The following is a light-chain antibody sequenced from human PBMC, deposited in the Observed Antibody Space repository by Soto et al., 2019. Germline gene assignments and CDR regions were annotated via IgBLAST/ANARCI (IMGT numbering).Light chain of an antibody. Sequence: PGERVTLSCRASQSVSSSYFTWSQQKPGQAPRLLIYTASTRATSIPAGLSGSGSGTDFTFTISSLQPEDFAVYYCQQDYNLPGTFGQGTRVEVK. CDR2: TAS. J-gene: IGKJ1*01. CDR1: QSVSSSY. V-gene: IGKV3D-7*01. CDR3: QQDYNLPGT.